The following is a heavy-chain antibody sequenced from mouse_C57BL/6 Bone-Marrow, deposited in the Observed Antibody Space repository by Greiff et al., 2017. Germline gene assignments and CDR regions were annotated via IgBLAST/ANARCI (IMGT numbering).Heavy chain of an antibody. J-gene: IGHJ4*01. D-gene: IGHD2-1*01. CDR2: ILPGSGST. V-gene: IGHV1-9*01. Sequence: VQLQQSGAELMKPGASVKLSCKATGYTFTGYWIEWVKQRPGHGLEWIGEILPGSGSTNYYEKFKGKATFTADTSSNTAYMQLSSLTTEDSAIYYCASPLGNDYAMDYWGQGTSVTVSS. CDR1: GYTFTGYW. CDR3: ASPLGNDYAMDY.